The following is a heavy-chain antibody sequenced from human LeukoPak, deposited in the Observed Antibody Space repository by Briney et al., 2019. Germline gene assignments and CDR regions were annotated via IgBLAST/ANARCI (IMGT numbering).Heavy chain of an antibody. CDR3: ASHCGRSCSS. D-gene: IGHD2-15*01. CDR2: IYYTRTT. CDR1: GRSISSVSLY. V-gene: IGHV4-39*01. J-gene: IGHJ4*02. Sequence: SDTLSLTCSVCGRSISSVSLYWAWIRQPPGEGLEWIESIYYTRTTYYNLSLKSRVTMSVDTSKDQFSLKLSSLTAADTAVYYCASHCGRSCSSWGQGPLVTVSS.